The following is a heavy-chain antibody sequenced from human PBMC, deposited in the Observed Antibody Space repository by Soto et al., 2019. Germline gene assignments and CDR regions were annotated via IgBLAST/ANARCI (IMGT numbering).Heavy chain of an antibody. V-gene: IGHV3-74*01. J-gene: IGHJ3*02. D-gene: IGHD3-10*01. CDR1: GFNFGPFW. Sequence: GGSLRFSCAASGFNFGPFWMHWVRQAPGKGLVWVSHINSDGSTIVYADSVKGRFTISRDNAKSTLFLQMNSLRVEDTAVYYCARDRGYPDSFNIWGQGTMVTVSS. CDR3: ARDRGYPDSFNI. CDR2: INSDGSTI.